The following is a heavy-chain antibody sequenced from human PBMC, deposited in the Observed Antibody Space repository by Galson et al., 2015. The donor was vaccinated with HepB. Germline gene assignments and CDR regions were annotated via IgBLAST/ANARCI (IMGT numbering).Heavy chain of an antibody. V-gene: IGHV3-7*01. Sequence: SLRLSCAASGFTFSNYWMSWVRQAPGKGLEWVANIKQDGREKYYVDSVKGRFTISRDNAKNTLYLQMDSLRAEDTAVYYCVRERTGDDYWGQGTLVTVSS. CDR1: GFTFSNYW. CDR2: IKQDGREK. D-gene: IGHD3-10*01. J-gene: IGHJ4*02. CDR3: VRERTGDDY.